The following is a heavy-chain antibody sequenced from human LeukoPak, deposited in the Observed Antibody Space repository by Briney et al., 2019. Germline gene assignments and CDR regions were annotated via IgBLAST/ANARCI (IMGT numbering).Heavy chain of an antibody. CDR2: ITTTSTT. J-gene: IGHJ4*02. V-gene: IGHV3-23*05. D-gene: IGHD6-19*01. CDR1: RFTSSTYV. CDR3: TRSGPGSGWSRCYLDF. Sequence: GSLSLSSAASRFTSSTYVMTWVRQAPGKGLEWVSTITTTSTTSYADSVQGRFTISRDNSKNTVYLQMNSLRAEDTALYFCTRSGPGSGWSRCYLDFWGQGILVTVSS.